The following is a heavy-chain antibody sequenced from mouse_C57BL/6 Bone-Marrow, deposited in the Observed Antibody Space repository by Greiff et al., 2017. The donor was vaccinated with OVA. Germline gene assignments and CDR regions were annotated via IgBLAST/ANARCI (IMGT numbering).Heavy chain of an antibody. D-gene: IGHD2-4*01. J-gene: IGHJ4*01. CDR1: GYTFTSYW. CDR3: ARGYDYDGHYYAMDY. Sequence: QVQLQQSGTELVKPGASVKLSCKASGYTFTSYWMHWVKQRPGQGLEWIGNINPSNGGTNYNEKFKSKATLTVDKSSSTAYMPLSSLTSEDSAVYYCARGYDYDGHYYAMDYWGQGTSVTVSA. CDR2: INPSNGGT. V-gene: IGHV1-53*01.